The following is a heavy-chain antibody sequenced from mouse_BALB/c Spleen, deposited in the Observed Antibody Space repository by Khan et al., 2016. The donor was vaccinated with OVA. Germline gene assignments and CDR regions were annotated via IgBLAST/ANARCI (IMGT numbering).Heavy chain of an antibody. CDR1: GLSLTNYG. D-gene: IGHD2-1*01. V-gene: IGHV2-3*01. J-gene: IGHJ3*01. CDR2: IWGDGST. CDR3: AIIYYGNDWFAY. Sequence: QVQLKESGPGLVAPSQSLSIRCTVSGLSLTNYGVSWVRQPPGKGLEWLGVIWGDGSTNYHSVLKSRLTINKDNSKSQVFVKLNSLQPDDTAMYFCAIIYYGNDWFAYWGQGTLVTVSA.